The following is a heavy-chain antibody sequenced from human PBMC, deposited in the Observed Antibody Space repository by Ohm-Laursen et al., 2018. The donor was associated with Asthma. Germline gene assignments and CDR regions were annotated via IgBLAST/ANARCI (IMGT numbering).Heavy chain of an antibody. CDR2: ISAKNGNT. J-gene: IGHJ4*02. CDR1: GYTFTDYG. D-gene: IGHD2-15*01. Sequence: SVKVSCNPSGYTFTDYGISWVRQAPGQGLEWMGWISAKNGNTDFTQKLQGRVTLTTDTSTSTAYMEVRSLTSDDTAVYYCARVSCNDDICYSLFYNWGQGTLVTVSS. CDR3: ARVSCNDDICYSLFYN. V-gene: IGHV1-18*04.